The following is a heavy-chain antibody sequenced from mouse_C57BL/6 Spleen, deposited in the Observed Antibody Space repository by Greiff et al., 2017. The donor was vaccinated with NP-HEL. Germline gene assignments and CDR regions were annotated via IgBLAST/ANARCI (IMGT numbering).Heavy chain of an antibody. V-gene: IGHV1-61*01. CDR2: IYPSDSET. D-gene: IGHD2-3*01. CDR3: ARSDGYIYAMDY. J-gene: IGHJ4*01. Sequence: QVQLKQPGAELVRPGSSVKLSCKASGYTFTSYWMDWVKQRPGQGLEWIGNIYPSDSETHYNQKFKDKATLTVDKSSSTAYMQLSSLTSEDSAVYYCARSDGYIYAMDYWGQGTSVTVSS. CDR1: GYTFTSYW.